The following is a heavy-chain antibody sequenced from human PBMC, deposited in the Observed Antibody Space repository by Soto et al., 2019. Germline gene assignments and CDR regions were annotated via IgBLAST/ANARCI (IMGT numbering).Heavy chain of an antibody. CDR2: ISSSGNTI. V-gene: IGHV3-11*01. J-gene: IGHJ4*02. Sequence: GGSLRLSCAASGFTFSDYYMSWIRQAPGKGLEWVSYISSSGNTIYYADSVKGRFTISRDNAKNSLYLQMNSLGAEDTAVYYCARGEDRYYGSGSYYQADYWGQGTLVTVSS. CDR1: GFTFSDYY. D-gene: IGHD3-10*01. CDR3: ARGEDRYYGSGSYYQADY.